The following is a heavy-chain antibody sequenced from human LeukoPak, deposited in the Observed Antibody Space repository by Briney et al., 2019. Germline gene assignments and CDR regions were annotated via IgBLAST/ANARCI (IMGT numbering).Heavy chain of an antibody. D-gene: IGHD3-22*01. J-gene: IGHJ4*02. Sequence: ASVKVSCKASGYTFTGYYMHWVRQAPGQGLEWMGWINPNSGGTNYAQKFQGRATMTRDTSISTAYMELSRLRSVDTAVYYCARDYDSSGYYPWGGQGTLVTVSS. CDR3: ARDYDSSGYYPW. V-gene: IGHV1-2*02. CDR1: GYTFTGYY. CDR2: INPNSGGT.